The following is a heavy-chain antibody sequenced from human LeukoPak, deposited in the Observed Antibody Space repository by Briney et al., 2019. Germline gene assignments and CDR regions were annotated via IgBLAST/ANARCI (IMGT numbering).Heavy chain of an antibody. V-gene: IGHV2-70*04. D-gene: IGHD3-22*01. CDR2: IDWDDDK. CDR3: ARYDSSGYWFDY. Sequence: SAPALVKPTQPLTLTCTFSGSSLSTSGMRVSWIREPPGKALEWLARIDWDDDKFYSTSLKTRLTISKDTSKNQVVLTMTNTDPLDTATYYCARYDSSGYWFDYWGQGTLVTVSS. CDR1: GSSLSTSGMR. J-gene: IGHJ4*02.